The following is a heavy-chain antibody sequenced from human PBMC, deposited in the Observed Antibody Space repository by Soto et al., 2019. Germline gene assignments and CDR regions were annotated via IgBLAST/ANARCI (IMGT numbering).Heavy chain of an antibody. CDR1: GGSISSSTSY. J-gene: IGHJ5*02. CDR2: IYYSGST. V-gene: IGHV4-39*01. Sequence: PSETLSLTCTVSGGSISSSTSYWGWVRQPPGKGLEWIGTIYYSGSTYYNPSLRSRVTISVDTSKNQFSLNLSSVTAADTAVYYCAGSAGYCSSTNCHVSWFGPRGQGPLVTVSS. D-gene: IGHD2-2*01. CDR3: AGSAGYCSSTNCHVSWFGP.